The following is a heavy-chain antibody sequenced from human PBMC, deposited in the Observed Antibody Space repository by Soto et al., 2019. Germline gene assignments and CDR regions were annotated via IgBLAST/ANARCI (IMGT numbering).Heavy chain of an antibody. J-gene: IGHJ4*02. CDR3: AKDRGIVLVPASISS. Sequence: QVQLVESGGGVVQPGRSLRLYFAASGFTFISYGMHWVRHAPGKRLEWVAVISYDGSNKYYAESVKGRFTISRDNSKNTLYLQMNSLRAEETAVYYCAKDRGIVLVPASISSWGQGTLVTVCS. D-gene: IGHD2-2*01. CDR1: GFTFISYG. CDR2: ISYDGSNK. V-gene: IGHV3-30*18.